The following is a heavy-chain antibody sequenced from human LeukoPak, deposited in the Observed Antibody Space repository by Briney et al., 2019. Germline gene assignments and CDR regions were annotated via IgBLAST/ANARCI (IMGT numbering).Heavy chain of an antibody. CDR2: IYTSGST. D-gene: IGHD3-10*01. V-gene: IGHV4-4*07. CDR3: ARDYDYYGSGSYFDY. CDR1: GGSISSYY. J-gene: IGHJ4*02. Sequence: SETLSLTCTVSGGSISSYYWSWIRQPAGKGLEWIGRIYTSGSTNYNPSLKSRVTMSVDTSKNQFSLKLSSVTAADTAVYYCARDYDYYGSGSYFDYWGQGTLVTVSS.